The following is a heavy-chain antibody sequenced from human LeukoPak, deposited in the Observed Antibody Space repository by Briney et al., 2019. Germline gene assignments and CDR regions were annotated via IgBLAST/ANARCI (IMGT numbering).Heavy chain of an antibody. CDR2: IGTAGAT. J-gene: IGHJ4*02. CDR3: ARGHLNSGSYLFDY. V-gene: IGHV3-13*01. Sequence: GGSLRLSCAASGFTFSSYDMHWVRHATGKGLEWVSAIGTAGATYYPGSVKGRFTISRENAKNSLYLQMNSLRAGDTAVYYCARGHLNSGSYLFDYWGQGTLVTVSS. CDR1: GFTFSSYD. D-gene: IGHD1-26*01.